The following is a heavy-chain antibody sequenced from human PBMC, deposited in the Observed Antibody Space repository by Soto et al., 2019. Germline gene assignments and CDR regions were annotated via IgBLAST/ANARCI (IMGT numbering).Heavy chain of an antibody. CDR2: VQQDGSEK. Sequence: EGQLVESGGGLVQPGESLRLSCAGSGFTFNSYWMSWVRQAPGKGLEWVAKVQQDGSEKHYVDSVKGRFTISRDNAKNSVYLQMNSLRVEDTAVYYCARGGLHRSGYEYYYYYYGLDVWGQGTTVTVAS. J-gene: IGHJ6*02. D-gene: IGHD5-12*01. CDR1: GFTFNSYW. V-gene: IGHV3-7*03. CDR3: ARGGLHRSGYEYYYYYYGLDV.